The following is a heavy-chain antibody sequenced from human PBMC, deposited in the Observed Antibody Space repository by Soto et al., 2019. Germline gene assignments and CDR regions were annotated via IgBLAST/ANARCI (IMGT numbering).Heavy chain of an antibody. CDR1: GFTFSTYS. V-gene: IGHV3-48*01. Sequence: EVQLVESGGDLVQPGGSLRLSCAASGFTFSTYSMNWVRQAPGKGLEWVSSISSSSTIYYADSVKGRFTISRDNVQNSLYLQMHSRRAEDTAVYYWARERGSGWTFDYWGQGTLVTVSS. J-gene: IGHJ4*02. D-gene: IGHD6-19*01. CDR2: ISSSSTI. CDR3: ARERGSGWTFDY.